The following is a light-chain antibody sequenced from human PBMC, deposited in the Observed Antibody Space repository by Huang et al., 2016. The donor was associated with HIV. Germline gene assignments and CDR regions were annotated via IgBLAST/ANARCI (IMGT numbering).Light chain of an antibody. J-gene: IGKJ4*01. V-gene: IGKV3-11*01. CDR1: QSVGNY. CDR3: QQRSSGVT. Sequence: IVLTQSPAILSWYPGEGVTLSCRASQSVGNYIAWYQQHPGQSPKLLLYVTSTRATGTPVRFSGSGSGTVFTLTISSLESEDFAVYYCQQRSSGVTFGGGTKV. CDR2: VTS.